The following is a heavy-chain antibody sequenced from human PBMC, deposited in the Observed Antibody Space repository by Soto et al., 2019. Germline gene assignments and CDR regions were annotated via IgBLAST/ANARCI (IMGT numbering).Heavy chain of an antibody. D-gene: IGHD2-15*01. Sequence: IRQAPGKGLEWVSYISSDGSSIYYADSVKGRFTISRDNAKNSLYLQMNSLRAEDTAVYYCARAGYCRGGSCYYHYGVDVWGQGTTVTVSS. CDR2: ISSDGSSI. J-gene: IGHJ6*02. V-gene: IGHV3-11*01. CDR3: ARAGYCRGGSCYYHYGVDV.